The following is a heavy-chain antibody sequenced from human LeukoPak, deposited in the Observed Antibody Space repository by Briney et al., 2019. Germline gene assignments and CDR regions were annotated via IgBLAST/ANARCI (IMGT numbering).Heavy chain of an antibody. D-gene: IGHD2/OR15-2a*01. CDR3: AKVTLAYYYYYYYMDV. CDR2: ISYDGSNK. V-gene: IGHV3-30*18. J-gene: IGHJ6*03. Sequence: PGGSLRLSCAASGFTFSSYGMHWVRQAPGKGLEWVAVISYDGSNKYYADSVKGRFTISRDNSKNTLYLQMNSLRAEDTAAYYCAKVTLAYYYYYYYMDVWGKGTTVTVSS. CDR1: GFTFSSYG.